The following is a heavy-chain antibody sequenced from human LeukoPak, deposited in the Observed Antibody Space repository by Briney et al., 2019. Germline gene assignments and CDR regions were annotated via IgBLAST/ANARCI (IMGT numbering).Heavy chain of an antibody. V-gene: IGHV4-34*01. Sequence: SETLSLTCAVYGGSFSGYYWSWIRQPPGEGLEWIGEINHSGSTNYNPSLKSRVTISVDTSKNQFSLKLSSVTAADTAVYYCARRAWDILTGYYPYYFDYWGQGTLVTVSS. J-gene: IGHJ4*02. D-gene: IGHD3-9*01. CDR2: INHSGST. CDR3: ARRAWDILTGYYPYYFDY. CDR1: GGSFSGYY.